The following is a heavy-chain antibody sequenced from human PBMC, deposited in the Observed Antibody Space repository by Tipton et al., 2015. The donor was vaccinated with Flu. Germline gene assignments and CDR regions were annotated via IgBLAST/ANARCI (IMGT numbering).Heavy chain of an antibody. CDR1: GGSISSYY. D-gene: IGHD1-26*01. CDR2: IYTSGST. CDR3: ARDLPHRYSGSYSWPLL. J-gene: IGHJ4*02. V-gene: IGHV4-4*07. Sequence: TLSLTCTVSGGSISSYYWSWIRQPAGKGLEWIGRIYTSGSTNYNPSLKSRVTMSVDTSKNQFSLKLSSVTAADTAVYYCARDLPHRYSGSYSWPLLWGQGTLVIVSS.